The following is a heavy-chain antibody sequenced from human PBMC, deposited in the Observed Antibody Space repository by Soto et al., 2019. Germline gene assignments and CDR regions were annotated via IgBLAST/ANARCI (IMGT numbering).Heavy chain of an antibody. D-gene: IGHD2-2*01. V-gene: IGHV1-3*01. CDR1: GYTFTSYA. J-gene: IGHJ4*02. CDR3: ARDLPADY. CDR2: INAGNGNT. Sequence: QVQLVQSGAEVKKPGASVKVSCKASGYTFTSYAMHWVRQAPGQRLEWMGWINAGNGNTKYSQKLQGRVTINRDTSASTAYMELSRLRSGDTAVYYCARDLPADYWGQGTLVTVSS.